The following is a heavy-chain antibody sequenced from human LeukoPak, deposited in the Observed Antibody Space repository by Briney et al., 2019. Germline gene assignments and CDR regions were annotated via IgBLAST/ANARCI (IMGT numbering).Heavy chain of an antibody. CDR3: AKDSKNYAIDY. CDR2: ISDDGRKK. D-gene: IGHD3-16*01. Sequence: GGSLRLSCGASGFTFSSYGVHWVRQAPGKGLGWVAVISDDGRKKYYADSVKGRFTISRDNSKNTLYLQMNSLRAEDTAVYYCAKDSKNYAIDYWGQGTLVTVSS. J-gene: IGHJ4*02. V-gene: IGHV3-30*18. CDR1: GFTFSSYG.